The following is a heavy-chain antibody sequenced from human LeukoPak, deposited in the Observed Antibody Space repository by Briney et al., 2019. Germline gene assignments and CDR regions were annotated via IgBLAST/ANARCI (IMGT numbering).Heavy chain of an antibody. Sequence: PSGTLSLTCTVSGGSISSYYWSWIRQPAGKGLEWIGRIYTSGSTNYNPSLKSRVTMSVDTSKNQFSLKLSSVTAADTAVYYCARVAHSDTSDDYLAYWGQGTRVTVSS. CDR3: ARVAHSDTSDDYLAY. CDR1: GGSISSYY. D-gene: IGHD3-22*01. J-gene: IGHJ4*02. CDR2: IYTSGST. V-gene: IGHV4-4*07.